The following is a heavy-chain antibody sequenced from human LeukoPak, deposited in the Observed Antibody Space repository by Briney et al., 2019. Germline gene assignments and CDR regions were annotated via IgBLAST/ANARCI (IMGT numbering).Heavy chain of an antibody. J-gene: IGHJ5*02. Sequence: GASVKVSCKASGGTFSSYAISWVRQAPGQGLEWMGGIIPIFGTANYAQKFQGRVTITTDESTSTAYMELSSLRSEDTAVNYCASHGSVRAARGHNWFDPWGQGTLVTVSS. CDR1: GGTFSSYA. CDR2: IIPIFGTA. V-gene: IGHV1-69*05. CDR3: ASHGSVRAARGHNWFDP. D-gene: IGHD6-6*01.